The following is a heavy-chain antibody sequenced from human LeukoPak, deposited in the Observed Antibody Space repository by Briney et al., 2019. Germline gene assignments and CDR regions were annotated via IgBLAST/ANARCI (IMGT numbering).Heavy chain of an antibody. CDR1: GDSINSYY. J-gene: IGHJ4*02. CDR2: IYYSGST. Sequence: NPSETLSLTCTVSGDSINSYYWSWIRQPPGKGLEWIGYIYYSGSTNYNPSLKSRVTMSVDTSKNQFSLKLSSVTAADTAVYYCARYGLAYTYDFWGQGTLVTVSS. D-gene: IGHD3-16*01. V-gene: IGHV4-59*01. CDR3: ARYGLAYTYDF.